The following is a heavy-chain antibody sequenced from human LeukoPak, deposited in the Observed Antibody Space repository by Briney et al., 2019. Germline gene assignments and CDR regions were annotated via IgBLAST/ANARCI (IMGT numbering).Heavy chain of an antibody. V-gene: IGHV4-34*01. D-gene: IGHD4-17*01. CDR3: ARGPIYGDYADAFDI. Sequence: SETLSLTCAVYGGSFSGYYWSWIRQPPGKGLEWIGEINHSGSTNYNPSLKSRVTISVDTSKNQFSLKLSSVTADTAVYYCARGPIYGDYADAFDIWGQGTMVTVSS. J-gene: IGHJ3*02. CDR2: INHSGST. CDR1: GGSFSGYY.